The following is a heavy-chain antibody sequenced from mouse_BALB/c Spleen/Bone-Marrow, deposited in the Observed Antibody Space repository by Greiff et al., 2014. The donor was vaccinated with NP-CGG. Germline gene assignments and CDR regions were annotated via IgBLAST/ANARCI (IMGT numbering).Heavy chain of an antibody. CDR1: GFTFSSYA. CDR3: ARPNTDYFDY. Sequence: EVMLVESGGGLVKPGGSLKLSCAASGFTFSSYAMSWIRQTPEKRLEWVANISSGGNYNYYPDSVKGRFTISRDNAKNTLYLQMSSLRSEDTAMYYCARPNTDYFDYWGQGTTLTVSS. V-gene: IGHV5-9-1*01. J-gene: IGHJ2*01. D-gene: IGHD5-1-1*01. CDR2: ISSGGNYN.